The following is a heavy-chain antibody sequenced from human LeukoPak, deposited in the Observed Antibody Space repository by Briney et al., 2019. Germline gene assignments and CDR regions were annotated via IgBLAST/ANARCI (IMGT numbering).Heavy chain of an antibody. CDR1: GFLINSDV. D-gene: IGHD1-1*01. CDR3: ARRVGGTPDY. CDR2: ISVDGHGS. Sequence: PGGSLRLSCAASGFLINSDVMTWVRQPPGRGVEWVSAISVDGHGSDYANSVKGRFTISRDNAKNIVYLQMNSLTAEDTALYYCARRVGGTPDYWGRGTQVTVSS. V-gene: IGHV3-23*01. J-gene: IGHJ4*02.